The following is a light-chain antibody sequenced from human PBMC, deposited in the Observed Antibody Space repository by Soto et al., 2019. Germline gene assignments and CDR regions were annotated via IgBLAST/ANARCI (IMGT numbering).Light chain of an antibody. Sequence: QSALTQPASVSGSPGQSVTISCTGTSRDVGSYNLVSWYQQHPGKAPKLMIYEGSKRPSGVSNRFSGSKSGNTASLTISGLQAEDEEDYYCCSYAGSSSSVVFGGGTKLTVL. CDR3: CSYAGSSSSVV. V-gene: IGLV2-23*01. CDR1: SRDVGSYNL. CDR2: EGS. J-gene: IGLJ2*01.